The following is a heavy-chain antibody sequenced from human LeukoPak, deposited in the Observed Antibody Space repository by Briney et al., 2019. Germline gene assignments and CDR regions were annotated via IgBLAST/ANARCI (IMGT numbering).Heavy chain of an antibody. Sequence: SETLSLTCTVSGGSISSYYWSWIRQPPGKGLEWIGYIYYSGSTNYNPSLKSRVTISVDTSKHQFSLKLSSVTAADTAMYFCAKEENYFERSRYYPYFHFWGQGTLVTVSS. J-gene: IGHJ4*02. D-gene: IGHD3-22*01. V-gene: IGHV4-59*01. CDR1: GGSISSYY. CDR2: IYYSGST. CDR3: AKEENYFERSRYYPYFHF.